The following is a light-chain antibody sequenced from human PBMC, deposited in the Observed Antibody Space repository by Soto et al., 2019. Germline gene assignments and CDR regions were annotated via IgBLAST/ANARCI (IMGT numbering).Light chain of an antibody. CDR2: TNN. CDR3: AAWDASVNGDV. V-gene: IGLV1-44*01. CDR1: SSNIGSNT. J-gene: IGLJ1*01. Sequence: QSVLTQPPSASGTPGQRVTISCSGSSSNIGSNTVNWYQQLPGTAPKLLIYTNNPRPSGVPARFSGPKSGTSASLAISGLQSEDEVDYYGAAWDASVNGDVFGTGTKVTVL.